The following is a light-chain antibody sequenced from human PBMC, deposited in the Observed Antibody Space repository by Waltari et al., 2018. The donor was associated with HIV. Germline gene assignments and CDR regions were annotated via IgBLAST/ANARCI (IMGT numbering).Light chain of an antibody. Sequence: QSALTQPASVSGSLGQSITISCPGASHNVGSYRLVSWYQNRPGQAPTLIIYDDSKRPLGISSRFSGSKSGNTASLTSSGLQSEDEADYYCCSYGGDDTLVFGGGTKVTAL. J-gene: IGLJ3*02. CDR1: SHNVGSYRL. CDR3: CSYGGDDTLV. V-gene: IGLV2-23*01. CDR2: DDS.